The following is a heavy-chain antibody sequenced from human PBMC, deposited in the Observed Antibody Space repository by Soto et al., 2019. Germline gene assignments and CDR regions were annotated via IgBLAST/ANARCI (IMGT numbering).Heavy chain of an antibody. D-gene: IGHD3-9*01. Sequence: GASVKVSCKASGYTFTSYGISWVRQAPGQGLEWMGWISAYNGNTNYAQKLQGRVTMTTDTSTSTAYMELRSLRSDDTAVYYCARQADDWSYDILTYGFDPWGQGTLVTVSS. J-gene: IGHJ5*02. CDR1: GYTFTSYG. CDR2: ISAYNGNT. CDR3: ARQADDWSYDILTYGFDP. V-gene: IGHV1-18*01.